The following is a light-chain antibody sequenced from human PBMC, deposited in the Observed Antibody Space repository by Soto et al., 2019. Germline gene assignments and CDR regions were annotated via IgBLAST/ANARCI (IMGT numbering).Light chain of an antibody. CDR1: QSVYSN. V-gene: IGKV3-15*01. CDR2: AAS. Sequence: EIVMTQSPATLSVSPGERATLSCRASQSVYSNLAWYQHKPGQAPNLLIYAASTRATGIQARFSGSGSGTEFTLTISSLQSEDFAVYYCQQYNRWPLTFGRGTKLEIK. CDR3: QQYNRWPLT. J-gene: IGKJ4*02.